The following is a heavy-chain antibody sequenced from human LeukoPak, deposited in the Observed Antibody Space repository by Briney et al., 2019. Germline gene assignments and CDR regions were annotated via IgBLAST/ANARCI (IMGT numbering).Heavy chain of an antibody. CDR2: INPNSGGT. J-gene: IGHJ2*01. Sequence: ASVKVSCKASGYTFTGYYMHWVRQAPGQGLEWMGRINPNSGGTNYAQKFQGRVTMTRDTSISTAYMELSRLRSDDTAVYYRASISPSSRYFDLWGRGTLVTVSS. CDR3: ASISPSSRYFDL. V-gene: IGHV1-2*06. CDR1: GYTFTGYY.